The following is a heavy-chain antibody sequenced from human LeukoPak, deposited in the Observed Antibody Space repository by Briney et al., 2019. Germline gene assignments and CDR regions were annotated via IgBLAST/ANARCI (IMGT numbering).Heavy chain of an antibody. CDR1: GFTFSSYG. Sequence: GGSLRLSCAASGFTFSSYGMHWVRQAPGKGLEWVAVIWYDGSNKYYADSVKGRFTISRDNSKNTLYLQMNSLRAEDTAVYYCAKDQEGYSIRRSFFDYWGQGALVTVSS. J-gene: IGHJ4*02. V-gene: IGHV3-33*06. D-gene: IGHD6-13*01. CDR3: AKDQEGYSIRRSFFDY. CDR2: IWYDGSNK.